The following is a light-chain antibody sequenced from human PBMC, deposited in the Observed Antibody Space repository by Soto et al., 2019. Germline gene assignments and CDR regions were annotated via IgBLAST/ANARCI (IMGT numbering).Light chain of an antibody. J-gene: IGKJ4*01. CDR1: QAIRNE. CDR2: TAS. CDR3: QQSYSTPLT. V-gene: IGKV1-6*01. Sequence: AIKLTQYPSSLSASVGDRVVITCRASQAIRNELGWYQQKPGKAPELLIYTASILQSGVPSRFSGSGSGAYFTLTIRSLQPEDFATYYCQQSYSTPLTFGGGTKVDIK.